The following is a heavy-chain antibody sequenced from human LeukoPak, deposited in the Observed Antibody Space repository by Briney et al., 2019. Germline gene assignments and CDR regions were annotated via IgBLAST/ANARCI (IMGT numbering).Heavy chain of an antibody. Sequence: GASVKLSCKASGGTVTSYGISWVRQAPGQGLEWMGGVIPIFGTANYEQKFQGRVTITADESTSTAYMELSSLRSEDTAVYYCAREVVAATHRPFDHWGQGTLVTVSS. D-gene: IGHD2-15*01. J-gene: IGHJ4*02. V-gene: IGHV1-69*13. CDR2: VIPIFGTA. CDR3: AREVVAATHRPFDH. CDR1: GGTVTSYG.